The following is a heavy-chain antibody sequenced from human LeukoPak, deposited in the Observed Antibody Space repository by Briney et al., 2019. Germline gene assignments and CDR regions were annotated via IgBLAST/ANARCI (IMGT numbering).Heavy chain of an antibody. V-gene: IGHV4-34*01. CDR3: ARDGFYCSGGSCYSTRVNWFDP. CDR2: INHSGST. J-gene: IGHJ5*02. CDR1: GFTFSSYS. Sequence: GSLRLSCAASGFTFSSYSMNWVRQPPGKGLEWIGEINHSGSTNYNPSLKSRVTISVDTSKNQFSLKLGSVTAADTAVYYCARDGFYCSGGSCYSTRVNWFDPWGQGTLVTVSS. D-gene: IGHD2-15*01.